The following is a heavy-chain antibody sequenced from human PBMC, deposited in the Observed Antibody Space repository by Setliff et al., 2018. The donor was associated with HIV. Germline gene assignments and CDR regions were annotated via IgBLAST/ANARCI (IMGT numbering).Heavy chain of an antibody. CDR1: GFVFGTYA. J-gene: IGHJ2*01. CDR3: VKERWSTRYFDL. Sequence: PGGSLRLSCSGSGFVFGTYALHWVRQAPGKGLQYISAITSDGNNTYYADSVKGRFTISRDNSKKTLFLQMDSLRIDDTATYYCVKERWSTRYFDLWGRGSLVTVSS. V-gene: IGHV3-64D*08. D-gene: IGHD6-13*01. CDR2: ITSDGNNT.